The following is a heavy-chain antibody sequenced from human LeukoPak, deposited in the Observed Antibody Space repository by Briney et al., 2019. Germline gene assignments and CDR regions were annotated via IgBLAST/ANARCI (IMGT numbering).Heavy chain of an antibody. J-gene: IGHJ4*02. Sequence: ASVKVSCKAFGYTFTNNWMHWVRQAPGQGPEWMGLISPTGGSTAYAQKLQGRVTMTTDTSTSTAYMELRSLKSDDTAVYYCARVMSGLGSYYMAAFDNWGQGTLVTVSS. V-gene: IGHV1-46*01. D-gene: IGHD3-10*01. CDR1: GYTFTNNW. CDR2: ISPTGGST. CDR3: ARVMSGLGSYYMAAFDN.